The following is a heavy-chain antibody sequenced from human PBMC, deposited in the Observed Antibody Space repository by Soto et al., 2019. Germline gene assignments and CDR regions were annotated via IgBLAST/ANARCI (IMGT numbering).Heavy chain of an antibody. CDR2: ISAYNGNT. D-gene: IGHD2-2*01. CDR1: GYTFTSYG. J-gene: IGHJ4*02. V-gene: IGHV1-18*01. Sequence: QVQLVQSGAEVKKPGASVKVSCKASGYTFTSYGISWVRQAPGQGLEWMGWISAYNGNTNYAQKLQGRVTMTTDTSTSTAYMELRSLRSDDTAVYYCARDHPGYCSSTSCSGFDYWGQGTLVTVSS. CDR3: ARDHPGYCSSTSCSGFDY.